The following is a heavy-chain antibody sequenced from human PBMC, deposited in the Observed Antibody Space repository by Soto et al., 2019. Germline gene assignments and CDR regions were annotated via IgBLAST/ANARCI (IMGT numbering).Heavy chain of an antibody. D-gene: IGHD1-1*01. Sequence: CLTCTVSRGFIWGWIRQSPDKGLEWIGYIYNSGRYNYNPSLESRLTISIDTSKNQFSLRLASVTAADTAVYYCARTLPNRQLFDSWSQGTLVTVSS. J-gene: IGHJ4*02. V-gene: IGHV4-59*01. CDR1: RGFI. CDR3: ARTLPNRQLFDS. CDR2: IYNSGRY.